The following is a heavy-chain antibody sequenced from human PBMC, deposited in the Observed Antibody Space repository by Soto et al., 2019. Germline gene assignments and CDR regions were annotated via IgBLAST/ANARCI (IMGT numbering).Heavy chain of an antibody. CDR1: GFTFSSYA. CDR3: XRXGXXSSXXYXXSLFDY. D-gene: IGHD6-13*01. Sequence: QVQLVESGGGVVQPGRSLRLSCAASGFTFSSYAMHWVRQAPGKGLEWVAVISYDGSNKYYADSVKGRFTISRDNSKNTLYLQMNSLRAEDTAVYYCXRXGXXSSXXYXXSLFDYXGXGTLVTVSS. V-gene: IGHV3-30-3*01. CDR2: ISYDGSNK. J-gene: IGHJ4*02.